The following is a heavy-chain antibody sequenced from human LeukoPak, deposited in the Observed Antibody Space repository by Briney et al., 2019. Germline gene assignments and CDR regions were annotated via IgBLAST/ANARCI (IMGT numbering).Heavy chain of an antibody. J-gene: IGHJ3*02. CDR2: ISGSGGST. CDR1: GFTFSSYA. CDR3: AKVFRSYYYGSGSSEITDAFDI. V-gene: IGHV3-23*01. Sequence: GGSLRLSCAASGFTFSSYAMSWVRQAPGKGLEWVSAISGSGGSTYYADSVKGRFTISRDNSKNTLYLQMNSLRAEDTAVYYCAKVFRSYYYGSGSSEITDAFDIWGQGTMVTVSS. D-gene: IGHD3-10*01.